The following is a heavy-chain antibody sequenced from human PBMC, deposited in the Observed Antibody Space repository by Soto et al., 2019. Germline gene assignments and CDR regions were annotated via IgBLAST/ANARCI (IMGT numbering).Heavy chain of an antibody. CDR3: ARAHYYDSSGLRKNSYYCGMDV. Sequence: WASVKVSCKASGYSFSNYAMHWVRQAPGQRLEWMGWINGDNGNTKYSQKFQGRVTMTRDTSASTAYMELSRLRSEDTAVYYCARAHYYDSSGLRKNSYYCGMDVWGQGTTVTV. CDR1: GYSFSNYA. CDR2: INGDNGNT. J-gene: IGHJ6*02. V-gene: IGHV1-3*01. D-gene: IGHD3-22*01.